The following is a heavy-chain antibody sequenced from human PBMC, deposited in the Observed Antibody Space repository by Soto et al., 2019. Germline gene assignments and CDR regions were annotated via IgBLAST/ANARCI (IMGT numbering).Heavy chain of an antibody. CDR3: VTDKDGNVFHY. CDR2: IYHSGST. J-gene: IGHJ4*02. Sequence: QVQLQESGPGLVKPSETLSLTCTVSGGSISSYYWSWIRQTAGKGLEWLAYIYHSGSTNYNPSLKGRXTXSXXTARNQFSLKLTSVTAADTGIYYCVTDKDGNVFHYWGQGTLVTVSS. CDR1: GGSISSYY. V-gene: IGHV4-59*01. D-gene: IGHD4-17*01.